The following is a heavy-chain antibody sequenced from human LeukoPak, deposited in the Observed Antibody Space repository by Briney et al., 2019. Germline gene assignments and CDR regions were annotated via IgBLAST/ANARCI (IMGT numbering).Heavy chain of an antibody. CDR1: GFTFSSYA. Sequence: KAGGSLRLSCAASGFTFSSYAMSWVRQAPGKGLEWVSYISISSTTIYYADSVKGRFTISRDNAKNSLYLQMNSLRAEDTAVYYCAREEGGSGYHYGMDVWGQGTTVTVSS. V-gene: IGHV3-48*04. J-gene: IGHJ6*02. D-gene: IGHD3-16*01. CDR2: ISISSTTI. CDR3: AREEGGSGYHYGMDV.